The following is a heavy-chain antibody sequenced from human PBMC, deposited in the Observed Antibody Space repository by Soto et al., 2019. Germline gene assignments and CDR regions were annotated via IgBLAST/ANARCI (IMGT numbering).Heavy chain of an antibody. CDR3: ARIAVAGTFDY. V-gene: IGHV4-59*01. D-gene: IGHD6-19*01. CDR2: IYYSGST. CDR1: GGSISSYY. Sequence: SETLSLTCTVSGGSISSYYWSWIRQPPGKGLEWIGYIYYSGSTNYNPSLKSRVTISVDTSKNQFSLKLSSVTAADTAVYYCARIAVAGTFDYWGQGTLVTVSS. J-gene: IGHJ4*02.